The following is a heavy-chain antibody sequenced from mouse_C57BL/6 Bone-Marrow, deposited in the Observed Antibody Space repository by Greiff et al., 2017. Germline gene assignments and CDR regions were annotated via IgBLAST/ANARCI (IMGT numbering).Heavy chain of an antibody. CDR1: GFTFSSYA. J-gene: IGHJ3*01. Sequence: EVQVVESGEGLVKPGGSLKLSCAASGFTFSSYAMSWVRQTPEQRLEWVAYISSGGDYIYYADTVKGRFTISRDNARNARYLQMSSLKSEDTAMYYGTREGLGYDGYSGFAYGGQGTLVTVSA. D-gene: IGHD2-3*01. CDR3: TREGLGYDGYSGFAY. CDR2: ISSGGDYI. V-gene: IGHV5-9-1*02.